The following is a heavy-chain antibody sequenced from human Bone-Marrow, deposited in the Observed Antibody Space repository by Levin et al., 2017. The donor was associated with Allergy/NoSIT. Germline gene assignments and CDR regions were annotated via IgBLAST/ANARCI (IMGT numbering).Heavy chain of an antibody. CDR1: GFTFDDYG. CDR2: INWNGNKK. Sequence: GGSLRLSCAASGFTFDDYGMDWVRQVPGKGLEWVSGINWNGNKKEYADSVKGRFTITRDNANNSLYLQMNSLRDEDTAFYYCAKHRFVMSGYDGFDIWGQGILVIVSS. V-gene: IGHV3-9*01. J-gene: IGHJ3*02. CDR3: AKHRFVMSGYDGFDI. D-gene: IGHD3-10*02.